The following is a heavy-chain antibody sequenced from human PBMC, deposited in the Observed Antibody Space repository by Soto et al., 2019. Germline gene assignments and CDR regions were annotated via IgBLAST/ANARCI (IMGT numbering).Heavy chain of an antibody. CDR1: GLNFSNYG. D-gene: IGHD3-22*01. J-gene: IGHJ4*02. Sequence: QVQLVESGGGVVQPGGSLRLSCAASGLNFSNYGMHWVRQAPGKGLEWVAHISYDGRSEHYVDSVKGRFTISRDNSKKTVSLQVNSLRPEDTAVYYCAKDTFYYDSSGYYIFDYWGQGTLVTVSS. CDR3: AKDTFYYDSSGYYIFDY. V-gene: IGHV3-30*18. CDR2: ISYDGRSE.